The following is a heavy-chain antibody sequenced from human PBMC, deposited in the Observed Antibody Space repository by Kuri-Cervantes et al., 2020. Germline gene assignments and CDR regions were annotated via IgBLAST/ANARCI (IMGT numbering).Heavy chain of an antibody. V-gene: IGHV5-51*01. D-gene: IGHD2/OR15-2a*01. J-gene: IGHJ4*02. CDR2: IYPGDSET. Sequence: KVSCKASGYTFTSYGISWVRQMPGKGLEWMGIIYPGDSETRYSPSFQDLVTISADKSIGTAYLQWSSLKASDTAMYYCTRLFHCSNIICETNEYWGQGTLVTVSS. CDR1: GYTFTSYG. CDR3: TRLFHCSNIICETNEY.